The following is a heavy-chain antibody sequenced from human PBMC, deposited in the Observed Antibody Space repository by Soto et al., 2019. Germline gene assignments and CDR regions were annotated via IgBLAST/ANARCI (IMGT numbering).Heavy chain of an antibody. J-gene: IGHJ4*01. CDR3: ARHSWELRKTFDY. CDR1: GGSVSSDSYF. D-gene: IGHD1-7*01. V-gene: IGHV4-61*01. Sequence: PSETLSLTCTVSGGSVSSDSYFWSWVRQPPGKGLEWIGYVSYSGSTNYNPSLKSRVTILLDTSKNQFSLKLSSVTAADTAVYYCARHSWELRKTFDYWGQGTLVTVSS. CDR2: VSYSGST.